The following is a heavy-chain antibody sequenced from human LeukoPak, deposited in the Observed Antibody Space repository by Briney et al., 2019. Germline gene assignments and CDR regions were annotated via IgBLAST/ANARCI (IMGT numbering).Heavy chain of an antibody. CDR1: GFTFSSYA. V-gene: IGHV3-23*01. J-gene: IGHJ4*02. D-gene: IGHD4-17*01. CDR2: ISGSGGST. Sequence: GGSLRLSCAASGFTFSSYAMSWVRQAPGEGLEWVSVISGSGGSTYSAESVKGRFTISRDNSKNTLYLQMNSLRAEDTAVYYCARHQDSTMTASFDYWGRGTLVTVSS. CDR3: ARHQDSTMTASFDY.